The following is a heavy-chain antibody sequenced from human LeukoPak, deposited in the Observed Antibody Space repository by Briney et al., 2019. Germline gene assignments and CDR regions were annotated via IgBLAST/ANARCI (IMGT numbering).Heavy chain of an antibody. CDR2: IYYSGST. CDR1: GDSFIGYY. D-gene: IGHD5-12*01. J-gene: IGHJ4*02. CDR3: ARALSGSRVTDY. Sequence: SETLSLTCTISGDSFIGYYWSWIRQSPGKSLKWIGYIYYSGSTHYNPSLESRVTISQDTSKTQFFLSLRSVTAADTAVYYCARALSGSRVTDYWGQGILVTVSS. V-gene: IGHV4-59*01.